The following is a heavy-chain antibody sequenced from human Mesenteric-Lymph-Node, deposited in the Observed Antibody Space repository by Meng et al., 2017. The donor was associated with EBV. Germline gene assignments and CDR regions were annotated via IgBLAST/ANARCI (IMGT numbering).Heavy chain of an antibody. Sequence: VQLGQWGAGLLKPSETLSLPCAVYGGSFSGYYLSWIRQSPGKGLEWIGEINHSGSTNYNPSLKSRVTISLDTSKTQFSLKLSSVTAADTAVYYCASPGYPGGVLWFANWGQGTLVTVSS. CDR1: GGSFSGYY. CDR2: INHSGST. CDR3: ASPGYPGGVLWFAN. V-gene: IGHV4-34*01. J-gene: IGHJ4*02. D-gene: IGHD3-10*01.